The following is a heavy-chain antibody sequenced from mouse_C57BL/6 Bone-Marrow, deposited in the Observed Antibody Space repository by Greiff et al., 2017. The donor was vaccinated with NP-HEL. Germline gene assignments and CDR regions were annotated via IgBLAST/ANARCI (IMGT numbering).Heavy chain of an antibody. CDR1: GFTFSSYG. CDR3: ARHLITTTHYYAMDY. Sequence: EVHLVESGGDLVKPGGSLKLSCAASGFTFSSYGMSWVRQTPDKRLEWVATISSGGSYTYYPDSVKGRFTISRDNAKNTLYRQMSSLKSEDTAMYYCARHLITTTHYYAMDYWGQGTSVTVSS. J-gene: IGHJ4*01. V-gene: IGHV5-6*01. CDR2: ISSGGSYT. D-gene: IGHD2-4*01.